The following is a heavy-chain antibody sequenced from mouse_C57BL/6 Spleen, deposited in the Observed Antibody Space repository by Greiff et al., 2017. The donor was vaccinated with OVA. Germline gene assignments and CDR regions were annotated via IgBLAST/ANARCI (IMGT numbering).Heavy chain of an antibody. CDR1: GYAFSSSW. CDR3: ARSRPYFDY. V-gene: IGHV1-82*01. CDR2: IYPGDGDT. Sequence: VKLQESGPELVKPGASVKISCKASGYAFSSSWMNWVKQRPGKGLEWIGRIYPGDGDTNYNGKFKGKATLTADKSSSTAYMQLSSLTSEDSAVYFCARSRPYFDYWGQGTTLTVSS. J-gene: IGHJ2*01.